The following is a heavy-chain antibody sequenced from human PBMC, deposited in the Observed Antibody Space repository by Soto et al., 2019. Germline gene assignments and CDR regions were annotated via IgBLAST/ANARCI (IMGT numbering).Heavy chain of an antibody. CDR1: GFTFSSYA. J-gene: IGHJ6*02. D-gene: IGHD6-13*01. V-gene: IGHV3-23*01. CDR3: AKGQGKPTYSSSPRENYYYYGMDV. Sequence: PGGSLRLSCAASGFTFSSYAMSWVRQAPGKGLEWVSVISGSGGSTYYADSVKGRFTISRDNSKNTLYLQMNSLRAEDTAVYYCAKGQGKPTYSSSPRENYYYYGMDVWGQGTTVTVYS. CDR2: ISGSGGST.